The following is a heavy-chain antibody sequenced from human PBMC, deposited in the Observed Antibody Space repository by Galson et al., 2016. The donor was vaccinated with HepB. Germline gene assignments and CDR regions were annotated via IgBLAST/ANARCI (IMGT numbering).Heavy chain of an antibody. V-gene: IGHV4-61*01. CDR2: IDYSGST. CDR1: GESVINDRYY. D-gene: IGHD5-18*01. J-gene: IGHJ6*02. Sequence: ETLSLTCIVSGESVINDRYYWTWIRLPPGKGLEWIGCIDYSGSTNYNPSLKSRVTISVDTSKNQFSLKMSSVTAADTAVYYCARRFRYTYGPPYGMDVWGQGTTVTVSS. CDR3: ARRFRYTYGPPYGMDV.